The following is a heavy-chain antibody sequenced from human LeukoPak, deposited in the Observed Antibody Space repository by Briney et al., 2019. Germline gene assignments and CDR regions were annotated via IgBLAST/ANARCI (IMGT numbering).Heavy chain of an antibody. CDR2: IYHSGST. V-gene: IGHV4-4*02. CDR1: GGSISSSNW. D-gene: IGHD2-8*01. CDR3: ARDLAGYCTNGVCI. J-gene: IGHJ4*02. Sequence: SETLSLACAVSGGSISSSNWWSWVRQPPGKGLEWIGEIYHSGSTNYNPSLKSRVTISVDTSKNQFSLKLSSVTAADTAVYYCARDLAGYCTNGVCIWGQGTLVTVSS.